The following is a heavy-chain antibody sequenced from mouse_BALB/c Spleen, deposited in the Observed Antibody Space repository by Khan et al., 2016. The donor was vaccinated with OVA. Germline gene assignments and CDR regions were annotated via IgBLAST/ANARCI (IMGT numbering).Heavy chain of an antibody. J-gene: IGHJ4*01. CDR3: VSEPYDDYNIIDY. Sequence: QVQLKESGPGLVAPSQSLSITCTISGFSLTNYGVHWVRQPPGKGLEWMVVIWRDGSTTYNSPIKSRLTISKDNSKSHVFLKMNSLQTDDTAMYFCVSEPYDDYNIIDYWGQGTSVTVSS. CDR1: GFSLTNYG. CDR2: IWRDGST. V-gene: IGHV2-6-1*01. D-gene: IGHD2-10*01.